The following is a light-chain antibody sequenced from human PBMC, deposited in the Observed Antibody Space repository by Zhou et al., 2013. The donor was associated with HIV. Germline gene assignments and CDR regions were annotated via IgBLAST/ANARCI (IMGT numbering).Light chain of an antibody. Sequence: DIVMTQSPLSLSVISGESASISCRSSQSLLHSSGYNSLDWYLQKPGQTPQLLIYSVSRRASGVPDRFSGSGSSTDFTLKINNMESEDVGVYYCFHRLEFPLTFGGGTRLDIK. J-gene: IGKJ4*01. CDR3: FHRLEFPLT. CDR2: SVS. V-gene: IGKV2-28*01. CDR1: QSLLHSSGYNS.